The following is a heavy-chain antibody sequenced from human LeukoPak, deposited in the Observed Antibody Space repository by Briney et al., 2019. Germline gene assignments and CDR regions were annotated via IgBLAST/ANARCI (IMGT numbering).Heavy chain of an antibody. D-gene: IGHD3-10*01. V-gene: IGHV3-30*18. CDR1: GFTFSTYG. J-gene: IGHJ6*02. CDR2: ISYDGSNK. CDR3: AKDMVRGVIPYYYYYYGMDV. Sequence: GGSLRLSCAASGFTFSTYGMHWVRQAPGKGLEWVAVISYDGSNKYYADSVKGRFTISRDNSKNTLYLQMNSLRAEDTAVYYCAKDMVRGVIPYYYYYYGMDVWGQGTTVTVSS.